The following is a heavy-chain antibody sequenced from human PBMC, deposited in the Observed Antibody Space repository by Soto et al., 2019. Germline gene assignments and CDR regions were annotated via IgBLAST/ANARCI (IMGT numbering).Heavy chain of an antibody. D-gene: IGHD2-2*03. CDR3: AKEITALDIVVVPDYYYYGMDV. CDR2: ISYDGSNK. CDR1: GFTFSSYG. Sequence: LRLSCAASGFTFSSYGMHWVRQAPGKGLEWVAVISYDGSNKYYADSVKGRFTISRDNSKNTLYLQMNSLRAEDTAVYYCAKEITALDIVVVPDYYYYGMDVWGQGTTVTVSS. V-gene: IGHV3-30*18. J-gene: IGHJ6*02.